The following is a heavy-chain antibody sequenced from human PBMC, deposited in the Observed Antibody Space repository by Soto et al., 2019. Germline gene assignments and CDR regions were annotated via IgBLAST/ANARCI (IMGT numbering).Heavy chain of an antibody. Sequence: AGSLRLSCAATGFTFSSYGMHWVRQTPGKGLEWVAAISYDGTYKYYADSVKGRFTISRDNSKNTLNLQMNSLKTEDTAVYYCARDRALLHTTSRGCFDYWGLGTLVTVSS. V-gene: IGHV3-30*03. CDR2: ISYDGTYK. D-gene: IGHD2-2*01. CDR3: ARDRALLHTTSRGCFDY. J-gene: IGHJ4*02. CDR1: GFTFSSYG.